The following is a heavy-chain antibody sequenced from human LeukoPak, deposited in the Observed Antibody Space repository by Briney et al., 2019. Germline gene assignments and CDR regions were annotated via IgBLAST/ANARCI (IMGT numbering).Heavy chain of an antibody. D-gene: IGHD2-15*01. CDR3: ARVEYCSSGSCPGLAFDI. J-gene: IGHJ3*02. CDR2: LYPSGNT. CDR1: GGSISSGRYP. V-gene: IGHV4-30-2*01. Sequence: SETLSLTCAVSGGSISSGRYPWSWIRQPPGKGLEWIRYLYPSGNTYYIPSLKSRVTISVDRSRNQFSLKLNSVTAADTAVYYCARVEYCSSGSCPGLAFDIWGQGTMVIVSS.